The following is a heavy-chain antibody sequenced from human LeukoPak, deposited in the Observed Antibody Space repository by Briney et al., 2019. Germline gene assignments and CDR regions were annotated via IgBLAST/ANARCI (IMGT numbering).Heavy chain of an antibody. V-gene: IGHV3-30*02. Sequence: QAGGPLRLSCAASGFTFSSYGMLWVRQAPGKGLEGVAFIRYDGSNKYYADSVKGRFTISRDNSKNTLYLHMNSLRAEDTAVYYCARVPGSYYVDFDYWGQGILVTVSS. CDR3: ARVPGSYYVDFDY. CDR1: GFTFSSYG. J-gene: IGHJ4*02. CDR2: IRYDGSNK. D-gene: IGHD3-10*01.